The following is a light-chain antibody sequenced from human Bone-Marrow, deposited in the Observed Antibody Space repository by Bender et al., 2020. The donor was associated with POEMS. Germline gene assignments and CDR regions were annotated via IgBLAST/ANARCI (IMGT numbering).Light chain of an antibody. CDR1: SSDVGSYKL. CDR2: EGD. CDR3: SSYTRSETKV. Sequence: QSVLPQPASVSGSPGQSITISCTGPSSDVGSYKLVSWYQQHPGEAPKLIIYEGDKRPSGVSSRFSGSNSGNTASLTISGLQAEDESNYYCSSYTRSETKVFGGGTKLTVL. J-gene: IGLJ3*02. V-gene: IGLV2-14*02.